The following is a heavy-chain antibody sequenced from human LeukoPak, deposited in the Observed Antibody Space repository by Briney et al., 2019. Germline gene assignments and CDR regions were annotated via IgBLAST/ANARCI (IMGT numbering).Heavy chain of an antibody. Sequence: GGSLRLSCEASGLTFSSYAMSWVRQAPGKGLEWVSGISGSGGSTYFADSVKGRFTISRDNSKNTLYLHMNSLRAEDTAVYYCAKASSDFWSGFDYWGQGTLVTVSS. CDR1: GLTFSSYA. CDR2: ISGSGGST. J-gene: IGHJ4*02. V-gene: IGHV3-23*01. CDR3: AKASSDFWSGFDY. D-gene: IGHD3-3*01.